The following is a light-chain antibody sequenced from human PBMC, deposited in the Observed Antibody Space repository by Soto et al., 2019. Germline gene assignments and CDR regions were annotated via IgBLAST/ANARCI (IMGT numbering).Light chain of an antibody. V-gene: IGLV2-14*03. CDR1: SSDIGGYNY. J-gene: IGLJ2*01. CDR2: DVT. CDR3: SSYSSTTTLVV. Sequence: QSALTQPASVSGSPGQSITISCTGTSSDIGGYNYVSWHQQHPAKAPKLMIYDVTNRPSGVSDRFSGSKSGNTASLTISGLQAEDEADYYCSSYSSTTTLVVFGGGTKVTVL.